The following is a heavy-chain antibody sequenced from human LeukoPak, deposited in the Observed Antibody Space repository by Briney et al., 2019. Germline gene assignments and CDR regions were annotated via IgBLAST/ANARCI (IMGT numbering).Heavy chain of an antibody. CDR1: GYTFSADG. Sequence: ASVKISCKASGYTFSADGINCVRLAPGQGLEWMASINPHKGNTQYAQKFQGRVTMTTDTSTSTAYMELRSLRSDDTAIYYCARRKYGVDSNGMHVWGQGTTVTVSS. CDR2: INPHKGNT. J-gene: IGHJ6*02. V-gene: IGHV1-18*01. CDR3: ARRKYGVDSNGMHV. D-gene: IGHD5/OR15-5a*01.